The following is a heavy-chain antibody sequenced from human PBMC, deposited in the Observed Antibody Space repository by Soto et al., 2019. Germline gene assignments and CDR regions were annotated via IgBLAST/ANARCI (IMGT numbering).Heavy chain of an antibody. CDR1: GGSISEKY. CDR2: IFANGHT. D-gene: IGHD6-13*01. CDR3: VASLAASGLNWLDP. J-gene: IGHJ5*02. Sequence: PSETLSLTCIVSGGSISEKYWNWVRQPPGKGLEWIGLIFANGHTDYNPSLKSRVTMSVDASKNQFSLRLTSMTAADTAVYYCVASLAASGLNWLDPWGRGXLVTVPS. V-gene: IGHV4-4*07.